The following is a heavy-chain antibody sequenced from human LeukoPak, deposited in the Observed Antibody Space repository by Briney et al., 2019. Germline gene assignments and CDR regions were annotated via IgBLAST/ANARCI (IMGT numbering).Heavy chain of an antibody. V-gene: IGHV3-15*01. J-gene: IGHJ3*02. CDR3: THQSSPGAFDI. CDR1: GFTVSSNY. Sequence: PGGSLRLSCAASGFTVSSNYMSWVRQAPGKGLEWVGRIKSKTDGGTTDYAAPVKGRFTISSDDSKNTLYLQMNSLKTEDTAVYYCTHQSSPGAFDIWGQGTMVTVSS. CDR2: IKSKTDGGTT.